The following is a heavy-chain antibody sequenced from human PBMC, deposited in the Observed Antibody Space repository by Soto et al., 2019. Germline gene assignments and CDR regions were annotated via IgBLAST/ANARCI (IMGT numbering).Heavy chain of an antibody. CDR2: IYYSGST. D-gene: IGHD3-10*01. Sequence: SETLSLTCTVSGGSISSYYWSWIRQPPGKGLEWIGYIYYSGSTNYNPSLKSRVTISVDTSKNQFSLKLSSVTAADTAVYYCARSGGLDAFDIWGQGTMVTVSS. CDR1: GGSISSYY. V-gene: IGHV4-59*01. CDR3: ARSGGLDAFDI. J-gene: IGHJ3*02.